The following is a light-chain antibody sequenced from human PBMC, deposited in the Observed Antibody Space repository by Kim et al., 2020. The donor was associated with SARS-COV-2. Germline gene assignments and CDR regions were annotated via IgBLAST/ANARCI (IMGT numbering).Light chain of an antibody. CDR3: QQSDITPYT. CDR1: RSIGNH. Sequence: DIQMNQSPSSLSASVGDRVTITCRASRSIGNHLNWYQQRPGKAPNLLIFGASNLQSGVSSRFSGSDSGTDFTLTIRNLQPEDSATYYCQQSDITPYTFGQGTKLEI. CDR2: GAS. V-gene: IGKV1-39*01. J-gene: IGKJ2*01.